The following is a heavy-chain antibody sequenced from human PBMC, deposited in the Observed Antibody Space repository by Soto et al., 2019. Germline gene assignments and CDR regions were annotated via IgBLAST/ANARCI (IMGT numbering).Heavy chain of an antibody. CDR1: GFTFSSYA. J-gene: IGHJ4*02. CDR2: ISSNGGST. V-gene: IGHV3-64D*06. Sequence: PGGSLRLSCSASGFTFSSYAMHWVRQAPGKGLEYVSAISSNGGSTYYADSVKGRFTISRDNSKNTLYLQMSSLRAEDTAVYYCVKGVGGWGGSYDYWGQGTLVTVSS. D-gene: IGHD3-10*01. CDR3: VKGVGGWGGSYDY.